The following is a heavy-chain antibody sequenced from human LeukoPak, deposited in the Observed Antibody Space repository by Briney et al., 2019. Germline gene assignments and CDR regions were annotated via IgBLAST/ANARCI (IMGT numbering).Heavy chain of an antibody. CDR2: ISTYNGST. V-gene: IGHV1-18*01. D-gene: IGHD3/OR15-3a*01. CDR1: GYSFTSYG. CDR3: ARVLYGPFDY. Sequence: ASVKVSCKASGYSFTSYGLTWVRQAPGQGLEWMGWISTYNGSTNYAQNLQGRITMTTDTPTSTAYMELRSLRFDDTAEYYCARVLYGPFDYWGQGTLVTVSS. J-gene: IGHJ4*02.